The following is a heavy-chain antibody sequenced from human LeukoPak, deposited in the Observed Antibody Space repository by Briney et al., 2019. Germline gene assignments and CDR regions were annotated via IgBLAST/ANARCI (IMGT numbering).Heavy chain of an antibody. CDR2: IYTSGST. J-gene: IGHJ4*02. V-gene: IGHV4-4*07. Sequence: SETLSLTCTVSGGSISSYYWSWIRQPAGKGLEWIGCIYTSGSTNYNPSLKSRVTMSVDTSKNQFSLKLSSVTAADTAVYYCARDRYSSSWYDYWGQGTLVTVSS. CDR3: ARDRYSSSWYDY. D-gene: IGHD6-13*01. CDR1: GGSISSYY.